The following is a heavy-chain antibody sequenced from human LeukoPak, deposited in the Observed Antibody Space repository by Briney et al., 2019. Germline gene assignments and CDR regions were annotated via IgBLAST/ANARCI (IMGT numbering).Heavy chain of an antibody. CDR1: GGSISSYY. CDR3: ARYGSDGWSDP. CDR2: IYYSGST. Sequence: SETLSLTCTVSGGSISSYYWSWIRQPPGKGLEWIGYIYYSGSTNYNPSLKSRVTISVDTSKNQFSLKLSSVTAADTAVYYCARYGSDGWSDPWGQGTLVTVSS. D-gene: IGHD1-1*01. V-gene: IGHV4-59*01. J-gene: IGHJ5*02.